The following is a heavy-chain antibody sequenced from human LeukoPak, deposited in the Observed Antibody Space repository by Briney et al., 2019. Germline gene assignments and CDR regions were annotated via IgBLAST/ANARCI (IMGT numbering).Heavy chain of an antibody. V-gene: IGHV4-34*01. CDR1: GGSFSGYY. CDR3: ASVGEYCSSTSCYYIFDY. J-gene: IGHJ4*02. CDR2: INHSGST. D-gene: IGHD2-2*01. Sequence: SGTLSLTCAVYGGSFSGYYWSWIRQSPGKGLEWIGEINHSGSTNYNPSLKSRVTISVDTSKNQFTLKLSSVTAADTAVYYCASVGEYCSSTSCYYIFDYWGQGTLVTVSS.